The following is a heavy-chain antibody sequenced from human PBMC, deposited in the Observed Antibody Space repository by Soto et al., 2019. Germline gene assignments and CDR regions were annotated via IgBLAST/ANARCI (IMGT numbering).Heavy chain of an antibody. J-gene: IGHJ6*04. CDR2: IIPILGIA. D-gene: IGHD3-10*01. V-gene: IGHV1-69*04. CDR1: GGTFSSYT. CDR3: ARDPGLLWFGELSPMPLDV. Sequence: SVKVSCKASGGTFSSYTISWVRQAPGQGLEWMGRIIPILGIANYAQKFQGRVTITADKSTSTAYMELSSLRSEDTAVYYCARDPGLLWFGELSPMPLDVWGKGTTVTVSS.